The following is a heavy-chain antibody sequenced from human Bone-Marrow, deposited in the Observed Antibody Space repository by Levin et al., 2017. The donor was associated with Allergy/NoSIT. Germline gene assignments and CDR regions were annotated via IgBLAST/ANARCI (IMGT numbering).Heavy chain of an antibody. J-gene: IGHJ4*02. D-gene: IGHD2-15*01. V-gene: IGHV3-15*01. CDR2: IKSKTDGGTT. Sequence: GESLKISCAASGFTFSNAWMSWVRQAPGKGLEWVGRIKSKTDGGTTDYAAPVKGRFTISRDDSKNTLYLQMNSLKTEDTAVYYCTTDATIVVVVAATPGWGQGTLVTVSS. CDR1: GFTFSNAW. CDR3: TTDATIVVVVAATPG.